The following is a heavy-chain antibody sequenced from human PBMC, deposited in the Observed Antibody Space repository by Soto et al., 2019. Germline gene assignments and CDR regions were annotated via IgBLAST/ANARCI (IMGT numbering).Heavy chain of an antibody. J-gene: IGHJ5*02. Sequence: SHTLSLTCAMSGDSVSGNSAALNWIGQSSSRGLEWLGRTYYRSKWYNDYAVSVKSRITINPDTSKNQFSLQLKSVTPEDTAVYYCARDLIAAAARPYNWFDPWGQGTLVTVSS. CDR3: ARDLIAAAARPYNWFDP. CDR2: TYYRSKWYN. CDR1: GDSVSGNSAA. V-gene: IGHV6-1*01. D-gene: IGHD6-13*01.